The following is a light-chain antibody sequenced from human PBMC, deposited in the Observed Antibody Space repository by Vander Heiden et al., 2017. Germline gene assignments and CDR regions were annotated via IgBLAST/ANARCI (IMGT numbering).Light chain of an antibody. Sequence: QSVLTHPPSASGTPGQRVTISCSGSSSTIGSNTVNWYQQLPGTAPKLLIYSNNQRPSGVPDRFSGSKSGTSASLAISGLQSEDEADYYCAAWDDSLNGWVFGGGTKLTVL. CDR3: AAWDDSLNGWV. V-gene: IGLV1-44*01. CDR1: SSTIGSNT. J-gene: IGLJ3*02. CDR2: SNN.